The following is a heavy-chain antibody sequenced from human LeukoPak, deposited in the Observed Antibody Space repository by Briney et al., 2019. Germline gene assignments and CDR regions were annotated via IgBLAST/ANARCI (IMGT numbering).Heavy chain of an antibody. CDR2: ISSSGSSI. CDR1: GFTFSNYE. J-gene: IGHJ4*02. V-gene: IGHV3-48*03. Sequence: GGSLRLSCAASGFTFSNYEMNWVRQAPGKGLEWVSYISSSGSSIYYADSVKGRFTISRDNAKNSLYLQMNSLRAEDTAVYYCARGLHSLPRSTLDYWGQGTLVTVSS. D-gene: IGHD2-2*01. CDR3: ARGLHSLPRSTLDY.